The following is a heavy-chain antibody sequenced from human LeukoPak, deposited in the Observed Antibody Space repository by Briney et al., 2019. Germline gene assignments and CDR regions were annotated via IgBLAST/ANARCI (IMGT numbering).Heavy chain of an antibody. D-gene: IGHD1-26*01. J-gene: IGHJ4*02. CDR1: ECTFSSYA. CDR3: AAGYSGSYLGDY. CDR2: IIPIFGTA. Sequence: SVKVSCKASECTFSSYAISWVRQAPGQGLEWMGGIIPIFGTANYAQKFQGRVTITADESTSTAYMELSSLRSEDTAVYYCAAGYSGSYLGDYWGQGTLVTVSS. V-gene: IGHV1-69*13.